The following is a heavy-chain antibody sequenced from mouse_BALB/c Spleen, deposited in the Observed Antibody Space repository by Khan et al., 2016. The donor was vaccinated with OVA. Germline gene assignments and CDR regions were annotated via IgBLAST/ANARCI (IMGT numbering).Heavy chain of an antibody. V-gene: IGHV3-2*02. Sequence: EVQLQESGPCLVKPSQSLSLTCTVTGYSITSDYAWNWIRQFPGNKLEWMGYISYSGNTNYNPSLSSRISITRDTSKNHFFLQLNSVTTEDTATYYCPRGYGGDFDYRGQGTTLQVSS. CDR1: GYSITSDYA. CDR3: PRGYGGDFDY. D-gene: IGHD1-1*02. J-gene: IGHJ2*01. CDR2: ISYSGNT.